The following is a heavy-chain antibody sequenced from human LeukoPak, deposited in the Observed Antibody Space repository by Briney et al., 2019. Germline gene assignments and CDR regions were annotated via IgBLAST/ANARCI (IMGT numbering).Heavy chain of an antibody. Sequence: ASVKVSCKASGYAFTSFGINWVRQAPGQGLEWMGWISTYNGKTNYTQRVQVSQKLQGRVTMTTDTSTSTAYMELRSLRSDDTAVYYCAREDGDYDYWGQGTLVTVSS. J-gene: IGHJ4*02. CDR2: ISTYNGKT. D-gene: IGHD4-17*01. CDR1: GYAFTSFG. V-gene: IGHV1-18*01. CDR3: AREDGDYDY.